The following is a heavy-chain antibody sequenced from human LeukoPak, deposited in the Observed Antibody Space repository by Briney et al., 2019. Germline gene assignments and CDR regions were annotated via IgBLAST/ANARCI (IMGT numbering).Heavy chain of an antibody. CDR1: GFTVRSNY. J-gene: IGHJ3*02. CDR3: ARGGSYLSAFDI. Sequence: GGSLRLSCAASGFTVRSNYMSWVRQAPGKGLEWVSIIYGGGSVFYADSVKGRFTISRDNSKNTLYLQMNSLRGEDTAVYYCARGGSYLSAFDIWGQGAMVTVSS. D-gene: IGHD1-26*01. V-gene: IGHV3-53*01. CDR2: IYGGGSV.